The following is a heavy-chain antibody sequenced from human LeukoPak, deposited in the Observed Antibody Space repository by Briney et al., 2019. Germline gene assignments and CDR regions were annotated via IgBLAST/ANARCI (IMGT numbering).Heavy chain of an antibody. J-gene: IGHJ3*02. Sequence: PGGSLRLSCAASGFTFSSYSMNWVRQAPGKGLEWVSSISSGSSYIYYADSVKGRFTISRDNAKNSLYLQMNSLRAEDTAVYYCARGHGSSDAFDIWGQGTMVTVSS. D-gene: IGHD1-26*01. CDR1: GFTFSSYS. V-gene: IGHV3-21*01. CDR2: ISSGSSYI. CDR3: ARGHGSSDAFDI.